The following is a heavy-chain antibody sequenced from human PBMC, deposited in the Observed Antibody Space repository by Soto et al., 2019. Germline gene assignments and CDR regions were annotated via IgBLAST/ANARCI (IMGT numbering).Heavy chain of an antibody. CDR1: GGSFSGYY. J-gene: IGHJ4*02. CDR2: INHSGST. Sequence: SETLSLTCAVYGGSFSGYYWSWIRQPPGKGLEWIGEINHSGSTNYNPSLKSRVTLSVDTSKNQFSLKLSSVTAADTAVYYCARKTGIRYYFEYWGQGMLVTVAS. CDR3: ARKTGIRYYFEY. D-gene: IGHD3-10*01. V-gene: IGHV4-34*01.